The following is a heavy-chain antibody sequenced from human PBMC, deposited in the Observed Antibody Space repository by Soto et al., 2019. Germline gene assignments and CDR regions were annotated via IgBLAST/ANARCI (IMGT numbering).Heavy chain of an antibody. Sequence: QVHLVPSGAEVRKPGASVKVSCKASGYTFSLYGIHWVRQAPGQGLEWMGWISAHNGDTFYAQKLQDRVTMTTDTSQSTAYMELRSLRSDDTAVYYCARDAPGTSGLAPNWGQGTLVTVSS. CDR3: ARDAPGTSGLAPN. CDR1: GYTFSLYG. CDR2: ISAHNGDT. D-gene: IGHD2-21*01. J-gene: IGHJ4*02. V-gene: IGHV1-18*01.